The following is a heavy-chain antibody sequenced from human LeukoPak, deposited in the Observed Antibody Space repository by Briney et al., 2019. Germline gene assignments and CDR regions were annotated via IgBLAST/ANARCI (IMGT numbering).Heavy chain of an antibody. CDR1: GYTFTTYY. J-gene: IGHJ4*02. D-gene: IGHD6-13*01. CDR2: INPTGGST. CDR3: ALYSSTWY. Sequence: SVTVSCKSSGYTFTTYYIHWVRQAPGQGLEWMGIINPTGGSTTYAQKFQGRVTMTRDTSTSTVFMEVNSLRSEDTAVYYCALYSSTWYWGQGTLVTVSS. V-gene: IGHV1-46*01.